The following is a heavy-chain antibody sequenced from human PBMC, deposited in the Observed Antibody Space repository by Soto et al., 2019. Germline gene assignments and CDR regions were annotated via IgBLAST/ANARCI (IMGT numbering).Heavy chain of an antibody. D-gene: IGHD2-21*01. CDR1: GVSISSYA. CDR3: ARGNVVAIDY. Sequence: PSETLSLTCTFSGVSISSYALSWIRQPPGKGLEWIGYIYHSGSTYYNPSLKSRVTISVDRSKNQFSLKLSSVTAADTDVYYCARGNVVAIDYWGQGTLVTVSS. CDR2: IYHSGST. J-gene: IGHJ4*02. V-gene: IGHV4-30-2*01.